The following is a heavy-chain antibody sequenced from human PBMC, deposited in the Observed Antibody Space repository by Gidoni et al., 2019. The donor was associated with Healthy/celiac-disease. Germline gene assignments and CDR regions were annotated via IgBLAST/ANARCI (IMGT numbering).Heavy chain of an antibody. Sequence: QVQLVESGGGVVQPGRSLRLPWAASGFNFSSYGMHWVRQAPGKGLELVEVIWYDGSNKYYADSVKGRFTISRDNSKNTLYLQMNSLRAEDTAVYYCARGGIFGVVTPLFDYWGQGTLVTVSS. CDR1: GFNFSSYG. CDR3: ARGGIFGVVTPLFDY. CDR2: IWYDGSNK. D-gene: IGHD3-3*01. V-gene: IGHV3-33*01. J-gene: IGHJ4*02.